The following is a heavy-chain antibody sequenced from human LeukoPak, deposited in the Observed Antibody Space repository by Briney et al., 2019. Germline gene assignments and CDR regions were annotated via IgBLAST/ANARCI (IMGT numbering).Heavy chain of an antibody. CDR1: GFTFSSYS. J-gene: IGHJ4*02. D-gene: IGHD6-19*01. Sequence: PGGSLRLSCAASGFTFSSYSMNWVRQAPGKGLQWVSTITASGTDTFYADSVRGRFTISRDNSKNTLSLQMNSLRAEDTALYYCAKYSSGWVNDYWGQGTLVTVSS. CDR2: ITASGTDT. CDR3: AKYSSGWVNDY. V-gene: IGHV3-23*01.